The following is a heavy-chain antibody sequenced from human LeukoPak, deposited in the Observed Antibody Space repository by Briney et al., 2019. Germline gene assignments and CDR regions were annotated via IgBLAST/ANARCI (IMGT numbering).Heavy chain of an antibody. V-gene: IGHV3-21*01. D-gene: IGHD6-13*01. CDR2: ISSSSSYI. CDR3: ARGGAAAGTPPTGY. Sequence: GGSLRLSCAASGFTFSSYSMNWVRQAPGKGLKWVSSISSSSSYIYYADSVKGRFTISRDNAKNSLYLQMNSLRAEDTAVYYCARGGAAAGTPPTGYWGQGTLVTVSS. J-gene: IGHJ4*02. CDR1: GFTFSSYS.